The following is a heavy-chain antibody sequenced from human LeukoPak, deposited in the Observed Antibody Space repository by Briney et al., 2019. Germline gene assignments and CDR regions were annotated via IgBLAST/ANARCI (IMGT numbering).Heavy chain of an antibody. CDR2: ISSNGGST. Sequence: PGGSLRLSCAASGFTFSSYAMHWVRQAPGKGLEYVSAISSNGGSTYYANSVKGRFTISRDNSKNTLYLQMGSLRAEDMAVYYCARGPYCSGGSCYSPFDYWGQGTLVTVSS. J-gene: IGHJ4*02. D-gene: IGHD2-15*01. V-gene: IGHV3-64*01. CDR1: GFTFSSYA. CDR3: ARGPYCSGGSCYSPFDY.